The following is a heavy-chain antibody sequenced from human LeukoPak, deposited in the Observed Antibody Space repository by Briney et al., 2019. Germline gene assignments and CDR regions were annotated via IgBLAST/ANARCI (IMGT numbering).Heavy chain of an antibody. CDR1: GGSISSYY. J-gene: IGHJ4*02. CDR2: IYYSGST. Sequence: SETLSLTCTVSGGSISSYYWSWIRQPPGKGLEWIGYIYYSGSTNYNPSLKSRVTISVDTSKNQFSLKLSSVTAADTAVYYCARAACSGGSCYGGNFDYWGQGTLVTVSS. V-gene: IGHV4-59*01. D-gene: IGHD2-15*01. CDR3: ARAACSGGSCYGGNFDY.